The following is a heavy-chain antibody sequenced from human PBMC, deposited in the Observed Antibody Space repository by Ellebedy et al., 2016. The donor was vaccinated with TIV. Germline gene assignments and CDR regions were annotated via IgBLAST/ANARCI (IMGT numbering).Heavy chain of an antibody. CDR1: GFNFRSYW. CDR3: ARRASYGDYAVQVNPWFDP. D-gene: IGHD4-17*01. Sequence: GESLKISCAASGFNFRSYWMTWVRQAPGKGLEWVAKIRQEGDEIYYVESVKGRFTISRDNAKNSLFLQMKSLRVEDTAVYYCARRASYGDYAVQVNPWFDPWGQGTLFTVSS. J-gene: IGHJ5*02. V-gene: IGHV3-7*01. CDR2: IRQEGDEI.